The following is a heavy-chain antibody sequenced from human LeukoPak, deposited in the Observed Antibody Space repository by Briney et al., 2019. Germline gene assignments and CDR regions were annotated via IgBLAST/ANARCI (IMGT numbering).Heavy chain of an antibody. CDR2: IYYSGST. V-gene: IGHV4-61*08. D-gene: IGHD3-3*01. J-gene: IGHJ3*02. Sequence: PSETLSLTCAVSGGSISSGGYSWSWIRQPPGKGLEWIGYIYYSGSTNYNPSLKSRVTISVDTSKNQFSVKRSFVTAADTAVYYCARHAITIFGVVKDAFDIWGQGTMVTVSS. CDR1: GGSISSGGYS. CDR3: ARHAITIFGVVKDAFDI.